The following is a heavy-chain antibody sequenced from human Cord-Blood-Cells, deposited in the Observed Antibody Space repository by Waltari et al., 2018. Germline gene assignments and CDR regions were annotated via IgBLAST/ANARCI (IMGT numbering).Heavy chain of an antibody. J-gene: IGHJ4*02. V-gene: IGHV1-69*01. CDR1: GGTVSSYA. CDR3: AREVSGSSWYLDY. D-gene: IGHD6-13*01. CDR2: IIPIFGTA. Sequence: QVQLVQSGAEVKNPVSSVKVAGKSSGGTVSSYAIGWVRQAPGQGLEWMGGIIPIFGTANYAQKFQGRVTITADESTSTAYMELSSLRSEDTAVYYCAREVSGSSWYLDYWGQGTLVTVSS.